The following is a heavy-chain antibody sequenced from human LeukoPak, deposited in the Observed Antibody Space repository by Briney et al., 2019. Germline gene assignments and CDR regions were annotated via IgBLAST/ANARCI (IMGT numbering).Heavy chain of an antibody. V-gene: IGHV3-21*01. J-gene: IGHJ4*02. Sequence: GGSLRLSCAASGFTFISYSMNWVRQAPGKGLEWVSSISSSCSDIYYADLVKGRFTISRDNAKNSLYLQMNSLRAEDTAIYYCAGDGDGVKPLDYWGQGTLVIVSS. CDR3: AGDGDGVKPLDY. CDR1: GFTFISYS. D-gene: IGHD1-14*01. CDR2: ISSSCSDI.